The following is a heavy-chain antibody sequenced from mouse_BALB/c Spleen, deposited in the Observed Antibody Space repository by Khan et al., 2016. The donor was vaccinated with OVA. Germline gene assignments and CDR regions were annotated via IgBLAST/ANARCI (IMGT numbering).Heavy chain of an antibody. CDR1: GYTFTDYS. CDR3: ARNRYGYLDY. Sequence: QIQLVQSGPELKKPGETVKISCKASGYTFTDYSMHWVKQAPGQGLKWMGWIHTETGEPTYADDFKGRFAFSLETSASTAYLQINNLRNEDKARYDGARNRYGYLDYWGQGTTLTVSS. V-gene: IGHV9-2-1*01. D-gene: IGHD2-14*01. J-gene: IGHJ2*01. CDR2: IHTETGEP.